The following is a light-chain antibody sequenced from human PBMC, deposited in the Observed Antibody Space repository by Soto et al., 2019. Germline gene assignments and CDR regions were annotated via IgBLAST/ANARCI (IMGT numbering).Light chain of an antibody. V-gene: IGKV3-20*01. CDR3: QQYGSSPTT. J-gene: IGKJ2*01. CDR1: QDVASTY. Sequence: IVLTQSPDTLSLSPGERATLSCRASQDVASTYLAWYQQKPGQAPRLLIYGASGRAAGVAERFSGSGSGTQFTLTISRLEPEDFAAYYCQQYGSSPTTFGQGTKLEIK. CDR2: GAS.